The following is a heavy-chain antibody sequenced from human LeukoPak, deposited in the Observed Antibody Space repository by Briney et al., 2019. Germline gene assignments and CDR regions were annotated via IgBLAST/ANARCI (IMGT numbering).Heavy chain of an antibody. CDR3: ASDPGGVVTIDWFDP. CDR2: IIPILGIA. V-gene: IGHV1-69*02. Sequence: ASVKVSCKASGGTFSSYTISWVRQAPGQGLEWMGRIIPILGIANYAQKFQGRVTITADKSTSTAYMELSSLRSEDTAVYYCASDPGGVVTIDWFDPWGQGTLVTVSS. D-gene: IGHD3-3*01. CDR1: GGTFSSYT. J-gene: IGHJ5*02.